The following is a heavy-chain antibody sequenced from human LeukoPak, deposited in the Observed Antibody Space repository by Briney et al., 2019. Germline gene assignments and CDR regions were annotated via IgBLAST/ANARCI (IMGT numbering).Heavy chain of an antibody. V-gene: IGHV4-59*12. D-gene: IGHD3-16*02. CDR1: GASISGYF. J-gene: IGHJ4*02. CDR2: ISSSGNT. CDR3: ASSHTYYDYVWGSYRSPTTAGYFDY. Sequence: SETLSLTCTVSGASISGYFWSWIRQPPRKGLEWIGYISSSGNTNYNPSLKSRVTISVDTSKNQFSLKLSSVTAADTAVYYCASSHTYYDYVWGSYRSPTTAGYFDYWGQGTLVTVSS.